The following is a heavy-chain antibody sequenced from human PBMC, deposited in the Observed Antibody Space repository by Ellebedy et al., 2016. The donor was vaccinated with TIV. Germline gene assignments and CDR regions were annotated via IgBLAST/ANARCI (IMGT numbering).Heavy chain of an antibody. CDR1: GGTFSSYA. CDR2: ISAYNGNT. Sequence: ASVKVSCXASGGTFSSYAISWVRQAPGQGLEWMGWISAYNGNTNYAQKLQGRVTMTTDTSTSTAYMELRSLRSDDTAVYYCARDAMITFGGVIVIGWYGMDVWGQGTTVTVSS. CDR3: ARDAMITFGGVIVIGWYGMDV. J-gene: IGHJ6*02. D-gene: IGHD3-16*02. V-gene: IGHV1-18*01.